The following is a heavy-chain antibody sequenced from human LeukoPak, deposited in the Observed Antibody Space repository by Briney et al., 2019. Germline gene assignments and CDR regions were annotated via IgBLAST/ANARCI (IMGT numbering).Heavy chain of an antibody. CDR3: AKDLGWGANDRGGC. V-gene: IGHV3-74*01. CDR1: GFTFSNHW. CDR2: INGGGTII. J-gene: IGHJ4*02. D-gene: IGHD1-26*01. Sequence: GESLRLSCAASGFTFSNHWMHWVRQAPGKGLVWVSRINGGGTIIGYADSVKGRFTISRDNAKSTVYLQMNSVRDEDTAIYYCAKDLGWGANDRGGCWGQGTLVNVSS.